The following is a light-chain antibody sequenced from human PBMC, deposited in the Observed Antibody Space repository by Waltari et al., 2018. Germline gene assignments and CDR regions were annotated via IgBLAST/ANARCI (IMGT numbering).Light chain of an antibody. V-gene: IGLV2-14*03. J-gene: IGLJ1*01. CDR3: SSYTSSSTHNYV. Sequence: QSALTQPASVSGSPGQSITIPCPGTSSDVGGYHYVSSYQQHPGKAPKLMIYDVSNRPSGVSNRFSGSKSGNTASLTISGLQAEDEADYYCSSYTSSSTHNYVFGTGTKVTVL. CDR1: SSDVGGYHY. CDR2: DVS.